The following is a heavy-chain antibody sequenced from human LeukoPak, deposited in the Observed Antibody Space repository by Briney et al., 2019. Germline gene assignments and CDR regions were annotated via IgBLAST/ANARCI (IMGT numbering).Heavy chain of an antibody. D-gene: IGHD3-16*02. Sequence: GGSLRLSCAASGFTFSSYWMSWVRQAPGKGLEWVANIKQDGSEKYYVDSVKGRFTISRDNAKNSLYLQMNSLRAEDTAVYYCARGFDFMITLGGVIAGTFDYWGQGTLVTVSS. J-gene: IGHJ4*02. CDR2: IKQDGSEK. V-gene: IGHV3-7*03. CDR3: ARGFDFMITLGGVIAGTFDY. CDR1: GFTFSSYW.